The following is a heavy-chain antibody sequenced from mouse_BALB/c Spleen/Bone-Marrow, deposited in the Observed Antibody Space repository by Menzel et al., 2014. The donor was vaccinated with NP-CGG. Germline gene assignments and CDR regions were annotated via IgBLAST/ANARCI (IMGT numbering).Heavy chain of an antibody. CDR1: GYTFTSYY. CDR3: TREGDSPFAY. D-gene: IGHD2-13*01. V-gene: IGHV1S81*02. Sequence: QVQLQQSGAELVKPGASVKLPCKASGYTFTSYYMYWVKQRPGQGLEWIGEINPSNGGTNFYEKFKSKATLTVDKSSSTAYMQLSSLTSEDSAVYYCTREGDSPFAYWGQGTLVTVSA. CDR2: INPSNGGT. J-gene: IGHJ3*01.